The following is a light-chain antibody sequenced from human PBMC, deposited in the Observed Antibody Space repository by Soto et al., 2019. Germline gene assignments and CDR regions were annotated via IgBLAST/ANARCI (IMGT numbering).Light chain of an antibody. CDR1: ENIRNL. Sequence: DIHMTQAPSSLPASVGDRVSISCQATENIRNLLNWYQVKPGEAPKLLIFDATTLEAGVPSRFSGSGSGTRFTLTINGLQPEDIATYFCQQYDDVPRVSFGPGTRVD. CDR3: QQYDDVPRVS. J-gene: IGKJ3*01. V-gene: IGKV1-33*01. CDR2: DAT.